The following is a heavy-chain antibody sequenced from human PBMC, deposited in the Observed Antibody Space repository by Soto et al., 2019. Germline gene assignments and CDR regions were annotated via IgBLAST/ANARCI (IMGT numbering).Heavy chain of an antibody. CDR2: ISSSSSYT. CDR1: RFTFSDYY. J-gene: IGHJ4*02. Sequence: GGSLTLSCAASRFTFSDYYISWIRQAPGKGLEWVSYISSSSSYTNDADSVKGRFTISRDNAKNPLYQQMNSLRAEDTAVYYCARDGPKLRFLEWLSLDYWGQGTLVTVSS. CDR3: ARDGPKLRFLEWLSLDY. D-gene: IGHD3-3*01. V-gene: IGHV3-11*06.